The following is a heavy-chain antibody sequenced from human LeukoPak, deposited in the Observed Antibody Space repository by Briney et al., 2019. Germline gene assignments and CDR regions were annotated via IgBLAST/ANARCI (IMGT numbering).Heavy chain of an antibody. Sequence: GGSLRVSCVVSGFSVSSSYINWVRQAPGKGLEWVSVIYSGGSTFYADSVKDRFTISRDNSENTVYLQMNSLRAEDTAVYYCARGMGGWSAFDIWGQGTMVTVSS. CDR1: GFSVSSSY. J-gene: IGHJ3*02. CDR2: IYSGGST. D-gene: IGHD1-26*01. V-gene: IGHV3-53*01. CDR3: ARGMGGWSAFDI.